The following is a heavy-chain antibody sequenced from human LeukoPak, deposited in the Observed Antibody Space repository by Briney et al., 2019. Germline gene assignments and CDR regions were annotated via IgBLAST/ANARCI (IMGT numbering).Heavy chain of an antibody. Sequence: PSETLSLTCTVSGGSITSSSYYWGWIRQPPGKGLEWIGYIYYSGSTNYNPSLKSRVTISVDTSKNQFSLKLSSVTAADTAVYYCAREGNIAARPSYYYYMDVWGKGTTVTVSS. CDR3: AREGNIAARPSYYYYMDV. D-gene: IGHD6-6*01. CDR2: IYYSGST. V-gene: IGHV4-61*01. CDR1: GGSITSSSYY. J-gene: IGHJ6*03.